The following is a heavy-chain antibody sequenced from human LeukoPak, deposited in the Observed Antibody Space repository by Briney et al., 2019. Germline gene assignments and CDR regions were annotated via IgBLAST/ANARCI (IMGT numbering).Heavy chain of an antibody. Sequence: GGSLRLSCAASGFTFSSYAMHWVRQVPGKGLEWVAVISYDGSNKYYADSVKGRFTISRDNSKNTLYLQMNSLRAEDTAVYYCARAILPVSSYYYYYYMDVWGKGTTVTVSS. CDR3: ARAILPVSSYYYYYYMDV. V-gene: IGHV3-30-3*01. CDR1: GFTFSSYA. CDR2: ISYDGSNK. J-gene: IGHJ6*03.